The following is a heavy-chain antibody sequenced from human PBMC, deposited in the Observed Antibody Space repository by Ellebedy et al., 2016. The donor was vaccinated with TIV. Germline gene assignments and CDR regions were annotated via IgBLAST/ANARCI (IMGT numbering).Heavy chain of an antibody. V-gene: IGHV3-23*01. J-gene: IGHJ4*02. Sequence: GGSLRLSCTASGFTFGDYAMSWVRQAPGKGLEWVSIIGGGGGSTYYADSVKGRFTISRDNSKNTLYLQMNSLRAEDTAVYYCVMWELPGDYWGQGTLVTVSS. D-gene: IGHD1-26*01. CDR1: GFTFGDYA. CDR2: IGGGGGST. CDR3: VMWELPGDY.